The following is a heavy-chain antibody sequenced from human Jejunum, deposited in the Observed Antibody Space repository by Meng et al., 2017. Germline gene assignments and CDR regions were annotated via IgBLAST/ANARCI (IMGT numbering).Heavy chain of an antibody. CDR1: GDSISSGEYF. J-gene: IGHJ4*02. D-gene: IGHD2-2*01. Sequence: QVQLQESGPGLGKPSQSLSLHCTVFGDSISSGEYFLSWIRQPPGKGLEWIGYMDYRGSTFYNPSLKRRVTISVDTSKNQFSLKLSSVTAADTAVYFCARGELLWDYWGQGTLVTVSS. CDR2: MDYRGST. CDR3: ARGELLWDY. V-gene: IGHV4-30-4*01.